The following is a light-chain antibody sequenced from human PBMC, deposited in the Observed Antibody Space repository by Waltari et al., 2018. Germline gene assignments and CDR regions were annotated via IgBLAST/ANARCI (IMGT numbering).Light chain of an antibody. V-gene: IGLV1-44*01. J-gene: IGLJ3*02. CDR3: AAWDDSLNAWI. Sequence: RVTISCSGGSSNIGRNSVNWYEQVPGTAPKLLIFRSDQRPSGVSDRFSGSKSGTSASLTITGLLSADEADYICAAWDDSLNAWIFGGGTRLTVL. CDR1: SSNIGRNS. CDR2: RSD.